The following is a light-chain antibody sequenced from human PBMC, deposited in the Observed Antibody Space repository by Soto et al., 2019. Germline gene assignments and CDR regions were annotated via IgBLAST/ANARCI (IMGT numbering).Light chain of an antibody. V-gene: IGLV2-11*01. CDR2: DVS. CDR1: SSDVGGYNY. Sequence: QAVLTQPRSVSGSPGQSVTLSCTGTSSDVGGYNYVSWYQQHPGEAPKLIIFDVSKRPSGVPDRFSGSKSANTASLTISGLQTEDEADYYCCSSAGTNTDVFGTGTKVTVL. CDR3: CSSAGTNTDV. J-gene: IGLJ1*01.